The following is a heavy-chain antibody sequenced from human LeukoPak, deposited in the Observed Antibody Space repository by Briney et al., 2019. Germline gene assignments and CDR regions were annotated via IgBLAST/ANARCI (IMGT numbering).Heavy chain of an antibody. V-gene: IGHV3-20*04. CDR3: GRGGYGSGSPGY. D-gene: IGHD3-10*01. CDR1: GFNFGDYG. CDR2: INWNGGST. J-gene: IGHJ4*02. Sequence: GGSLRLSCAASGFNFGDYGMSWVRQVPGKGLEWVSAINWNGGSTGYADSVKGRFTISRDNAKNSLYLQMNSLRVEDTALYYCGRGGYGSGSPGYWGQGTLVTVSS.